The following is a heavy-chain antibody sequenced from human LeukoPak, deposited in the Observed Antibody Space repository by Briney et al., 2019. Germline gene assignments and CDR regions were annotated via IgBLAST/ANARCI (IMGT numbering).Heavy chain of an antibody. D-gene: IGHD3-22*01. CDR2: INHSGST. V-gene: IGHV4-34*01. Sequence: SETLSLTCAVYGGSFSGYYWSWIRQPPGKGLEWIGEINHSGSTNYNPSLKSRVTISVDTSKNQFSLKLSSVTAADTAVYYCARGYGVRMIEAPPPTSFDYWGQGTLVTVSS. J-gene: IGHJ4*02. CDR3: ARGYGVRMIEAPPPTSFDY. CDR1: GGSFSGYY.